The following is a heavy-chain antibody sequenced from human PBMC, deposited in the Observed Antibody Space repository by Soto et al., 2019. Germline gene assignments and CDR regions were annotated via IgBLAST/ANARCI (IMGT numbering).Heavy chain of an antibody. CDR3: ARRIWTPKVGPYAFDI. CDR2: ISSSSSTI. J-gene: IGHJ3*02. V-gene: IGHV3-48*01. CDR1: GFTFSSYS. D-gene: IGHD2-2*01. Sequence: EVQLVESGGGLVQPGGSLRLSCAASGFTFSSYSMNWVRQAPGKGLEWVSYISSSSSTIYYADSVKGRFTISRDNATNSLYLRMNSLRAEDTAVYYGARRIWTPKVGPYAFDIWGQGTMVTVSS.